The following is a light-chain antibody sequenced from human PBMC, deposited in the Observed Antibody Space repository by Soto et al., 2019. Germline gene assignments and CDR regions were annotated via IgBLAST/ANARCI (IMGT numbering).Light chain of an antibody. CDR2: EAS. V-gene: IGKV1-5*03. J-gene: IGKJ1*01. CDR1: QSIAFY. Sequence: DIQMTQSPSTLSTNVGDRVTITCRASQSIAFYLAWYQQKPGKAPKLLIYEASNLESGVPSRFSGSGFGTDFTLTIYSLPPYDFATYYCQQSNNYPWTFGQGTKVEIK. CDR3: QQSNNYPWT.